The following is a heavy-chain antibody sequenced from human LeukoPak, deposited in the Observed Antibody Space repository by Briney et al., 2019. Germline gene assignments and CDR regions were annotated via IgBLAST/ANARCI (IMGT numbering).Heavy chain of an antibody. D-gene: IGHD6-13*01. V-gene: IGHV1-46*01. CDR1: GYTFTSYY. CDR3: ALRPGPYSSTDY. Sequence: GASVKVSCKASGYTFTSYYMHCVRQAPGQGLEWMGIINPSGGSTSYAQKFQGRVTMTRDMSTSTVYMELSSLRSEDTAVYYCALRPGPYSSTDYWGQGTLVTVSS. J-gene: IGHJ4*02. CDR2: INPSGGST.